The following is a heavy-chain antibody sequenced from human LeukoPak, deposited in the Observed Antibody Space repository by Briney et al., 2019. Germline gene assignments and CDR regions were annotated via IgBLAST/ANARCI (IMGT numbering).Heavy chain of an antibody. CDR3: ARDLMAGTDFDY. CDR1: GGTFSSYA. D-gene: IGHD6-19*01. J-gene: IGHJ4*02. Sequence: SVKVSCKASGGTFSSYAISWVRQAPGQGLEWMGGIIPIFGTANYAQKFQGRVTITADESTSTAYMELSSLRAEDTAVYYCARDLMAGTDFDYWGQGTLVTVSS. CDR2: IIPIFGTA. V-gene: IGHV1-69*13.